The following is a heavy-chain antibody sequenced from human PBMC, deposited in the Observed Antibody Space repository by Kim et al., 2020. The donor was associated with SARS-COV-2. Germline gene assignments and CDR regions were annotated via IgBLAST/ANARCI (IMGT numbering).Heavy chain of an antibody. CDR2: IYTSGST. J-gene: IGHJ5*02. V-gene: IGHV4-61*02. CDR1: GGSISSGSYY. D-gene: IGHD3-9*01. CDR3: ARVYYDILTGPRGDWFDP. Sequence: SETLSLTCTVSGGSISSGSYYWSWIRQPAGKGLEWIGRIYTSGSTNYNPSLKSRVTITVDKSKNQFYLKLSAVTAADTAVYYCARVYYDILTGPRGDWFDPWGQGTLVTVAS.